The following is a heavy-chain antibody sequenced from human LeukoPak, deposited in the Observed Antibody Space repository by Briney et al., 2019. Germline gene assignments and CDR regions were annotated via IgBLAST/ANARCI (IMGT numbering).Heavy chain of an antibody. V-gene: IGHV4-30-4*08. CDR3: ARGIVVVPAAIPTTDY. CDR1: GGSISSGAYY. Sequence: SETLSLTCTVSGGSISSGAYYWSWIRQPPGKGLEWIGYIYYSGSTYYNPSLKSRVTISVDTSKNQFSLKLSAVTAADTAVYYCARGIVVVPAAIPTTDYWGQGTLVTVSS. CDR2: IYYSGST. D-gene: IGHD2-2*02. J-gene: IGHJ4*02.